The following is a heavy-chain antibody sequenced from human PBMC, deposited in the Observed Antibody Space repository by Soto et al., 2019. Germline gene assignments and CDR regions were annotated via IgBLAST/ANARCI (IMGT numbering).Heavy chain of an antibody. V-gene: IGHV3-74*01. Sequence: PGGSLRLSCVVSGFTLNSRWMHWVRQTPGKGLVWVSRIQPDGSTTNYADSVKGRFTISRDNAKNTLYLHMNSLRPEDTAIYYCVRDQDTFGKALFDSWGQGTMVTVS. CDR2: IQPDGSTT. CDR3: VRDQDTFGKALFDS. D-gene: IGHD3-16*01. CDR1: GFTLNSRW. J-gene: IGHJ4*02.